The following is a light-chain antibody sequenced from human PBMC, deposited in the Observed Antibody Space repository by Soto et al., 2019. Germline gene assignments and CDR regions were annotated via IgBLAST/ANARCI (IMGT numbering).Light chain of an antibody. CDR3: TSCTTSTTMI. CDR2: DVN. CDR1: SSDIGAYNF. Sequence: QSVLTQPASVSGSPGQSITISCTGTSSDIGAYNFVSWYQQHPGKAPKLMLYDVNIRPSGVSNLFSGSKSGNPASLTISGLQAEDAADYYCTSCTTSTTMIFGGGTKITVL. V-gene: IGLV2-14*03. J-gene: IGLJ2*01.